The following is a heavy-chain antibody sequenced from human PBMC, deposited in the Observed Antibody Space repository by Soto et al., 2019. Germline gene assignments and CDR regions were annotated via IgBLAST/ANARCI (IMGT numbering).Heavy chain of an antibody. CDR1: GFTFSNAW. CDR2: IKSKTDGGTT. Sequence: GGSLRLSCAASGFTFSNAWMNWVRQAPGKGLEWVGRIKSKTDGGTTDYAAPVKGRFTISRDDSKNTLYLQMNSLKTEDTAVYYCTTDPPNIVVVVAATPGPDYWGQGTLVTVS. CDR3: TTDPPNIVVVVAATPGPDY. J-gene: IGHJ4*02. D-gene: IGHD2-15*01. V-gene: IGHV3-15*07.